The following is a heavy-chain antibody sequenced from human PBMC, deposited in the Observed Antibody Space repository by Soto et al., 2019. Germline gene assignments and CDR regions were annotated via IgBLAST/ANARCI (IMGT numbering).Heavy chain of an antibody. CDR3: AREVGAPSGWLDP. CDR1: GFTFTNYA. V-gene: IGHV3-23*01. D-gene: IGHD1-26*01. J-gene: IGHJ5*02. CDR2: ISASGGLK. Sequence: EVQLSESGGDLRQPGGSLRLSCAASGFTFTNYAMTWVRQTPGKGLEWVSGISASGGLKHYADSVQGRFTVSRDNSKNILYLQMDNLRDEDTALYYCAREVGAPSGWLDPWGQRTQVTVSS.